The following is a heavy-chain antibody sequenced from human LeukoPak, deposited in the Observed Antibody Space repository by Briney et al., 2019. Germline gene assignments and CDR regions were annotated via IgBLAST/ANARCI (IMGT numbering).Heavy chain of an antibody. CDR3: AKDRGLVGQQLVETYYFDY. J-gene: IGHJ4*02. Sequence: PGGSLRLSCAASGFTFSSYAMHWVRQAPGKGLEWVAVISYDGSNKYYADSVKGRFTISRDNSKNTLYLQMNSLRAEDTAVYYCAKDRGLVGQQLVETYYFDYWGQGTLVTVSS. CDR1: GFTFSSYA. V-gene: IGHV3-30-3*01. D-gene: IGHD6-13*01. CDR2: ISYDGSNK.